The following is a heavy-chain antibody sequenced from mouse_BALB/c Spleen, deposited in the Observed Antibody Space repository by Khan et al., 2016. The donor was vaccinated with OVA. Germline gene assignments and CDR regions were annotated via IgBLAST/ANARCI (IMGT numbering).Heavy chain of an antibody. CDR3: AKGVLSYSYAVDY. V-gene: IGHV2-6-5*01. J-gene: IGHJ4*01. CDR1: GFSLTDYG. Sequence: QMQLKESGPGLVAPSQNLSITCSVSGFSLTDYGVSWIRQPPGKGLEWLGVIWGGGSTYYNSALESRLSISKDNSKSQVFLKMNSLQTDDTARYYCAKGVLSYSYAVDYWGQGTSVTVSS. CDR2: IWGGGST.